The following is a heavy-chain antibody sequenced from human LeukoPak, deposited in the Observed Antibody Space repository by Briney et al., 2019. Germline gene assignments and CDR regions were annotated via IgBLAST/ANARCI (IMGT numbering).Heavy chain of an antibody. D-gene: IGHD6-19*01. CDR2: FYSNENI. V-gene: IGHV4-4*07. Sequence: SETLSLTCTVSGGSISSYYWSWIRQPAGKGLEWIGLFYSNENIYYNPSLKSRVTISLDTSKNQFSLNLSSVTAADTAVYYCARTYSSGWYRYFDYWGQGTLVTVSS. J-gene: IGHJ4*02. CDR3: ARTYSSGWYRYFDY. CDR1: GGSISSYY.